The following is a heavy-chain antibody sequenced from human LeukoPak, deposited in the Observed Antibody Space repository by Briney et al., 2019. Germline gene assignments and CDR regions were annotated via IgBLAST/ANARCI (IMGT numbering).Heavy chain of an antibody. CDR1: GFTFSSYA. J-gene: IGHJ4*02. D-gene: IGHD3-9*01. CDR2: ISGSGGST. CDR3: AKSPKRGGYFDWLLSPYYFDY. V-gene: IGHV3-23*01. Sequence: GGSLRLSCAASGFTFSSYAMSWVRQAPGKGLEWVSAISGSGGSTYYADSVKGRFTISRDNSKNTLYLQMNSLRAEDTAVYYCAKSPKRGGYFDWLLSPYYFDYWGQGTLVTVSS.